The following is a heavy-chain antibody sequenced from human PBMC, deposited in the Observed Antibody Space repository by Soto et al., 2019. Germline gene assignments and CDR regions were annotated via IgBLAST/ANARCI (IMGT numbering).Heavy chain of an antibody. CDR1: GGTFSRHA. CDR3: ARGWGYDSNDYYYAY. J-gene: IGHJ4*02. D-gene: IGHD3-22*01. Sequence: QVQLVQSGAEVRKPGSSVKVSCKASGGTFSRHAISWVRQAPGQGLEWMGGIIPIFGTANHAQKFQGRVTIIADESTSTVYMELSSLRSECTAMYYCARGWGYDSNDYYYAYWGQGTLVIVSS. V-gene: IGHV1-69*01. CDR2: IIPIFGTA.